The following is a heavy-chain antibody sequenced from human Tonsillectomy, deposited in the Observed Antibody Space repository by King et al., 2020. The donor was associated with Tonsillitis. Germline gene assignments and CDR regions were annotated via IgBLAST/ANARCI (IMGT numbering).Heavy chain of an antibody. CDR1: GFTFSSYS. D-gene: IGHD3-16*02. J-gene: IGHJ4*02. V-gene: IGHV3-21*01. Sequence: QLVQSGGGLVKPGGSLRLSCAASGFTFSSYSMNWVRQAPGKGLEWVSFISSSSSYIRYADSVKGRFTISRDNAKNSLYLQMNSLRAEDTAVYYCARVDVEAYFLSLFDYWGQGILVTVS. CDR2: ISSSSSYI. CDR3: ARVDVEAYFLSLFDY.